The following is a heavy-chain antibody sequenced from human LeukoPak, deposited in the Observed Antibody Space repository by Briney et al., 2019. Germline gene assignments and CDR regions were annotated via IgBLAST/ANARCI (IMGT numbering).Heavy chain of an antibody. CDR1: GYTFTGYY. CDR3: ASEYKYDSSGANAFDI. CDR2: INPNSGGT. D-gene: IGHD3-22*01. V-gene: IGHV1-2*02. J-gene: IGHJ3*02. Sequence: ASVKVSCKASGYTFTGYYMHWVRQAPGQGLEWMGWINPNSGGTNYAQKFQGRVTMTRDTSISTAYMELSRLRSDDTAVYYCASEYKYDSSGANAFDIWGQGTMVTVSS.